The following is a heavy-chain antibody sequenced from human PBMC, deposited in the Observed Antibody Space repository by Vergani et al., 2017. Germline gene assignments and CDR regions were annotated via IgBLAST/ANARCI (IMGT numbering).Heavy chain of an antibody. CDR2: IYTSGST. V-gene: IGHV4-38-2*02. D-gene: IGHD2-2*01. Sequence: QVQLQESGPGLVKPSETLSLTCAVSGYSISSGYYWGWIRQPPGKGLEWIGRIYTSGSTNYNPSLKSRVTISVDTSKNQFSLKLSSVTAADTAVYYCAREEDIVVVPAAMFDPWGQGTLVTVSS. J-gene: IGHJ5*02. CDR3: AREEDIVVVPAAMFDP. CDR1: GYSISSGYY.